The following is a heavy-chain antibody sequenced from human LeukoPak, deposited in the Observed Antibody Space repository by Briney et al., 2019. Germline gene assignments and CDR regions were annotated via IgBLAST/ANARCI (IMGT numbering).Heavy chain of an antibody. J-gene: IGHJ6*02. D-gene: IGHD3-3*01. V-gene: IGHV4-39*01. CDR1: GGSISSGGYY. CDR2: IFYSGNT. Sequence: PSQTLSLTCTVSGGSISSGGYYWSWIRQHPGKGLEWIGSIFYSGNTHYNPSLKSRVTMSVDTSKNEFSLKLTSVTAADTAVYYCTRHWSEFYNYGMGVWGHGTTVTVSS. CDR3: TRHWSEFYNYGMGV.